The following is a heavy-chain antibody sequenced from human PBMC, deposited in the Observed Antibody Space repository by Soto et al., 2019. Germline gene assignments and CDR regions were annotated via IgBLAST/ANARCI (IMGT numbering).Heavy chain of an antibody. CDR2: ISSDGSSR. CDR3: ASRRGDGYFEY. J-gene: IGHJ4*02. V-gene: IGHV3-30*04. Sequence: PGGSLRLSCAASGFTFSTYAMYWVRQAPGKGLEWLAFISSDGSSRYYADSVKGRFTISRDNSKNTLYLQMSSLRAEDTAVYYCASRRGDGYFEYWGQGTLVTVSS. CDR1: GFTFSTYA. D-gene: IGHD2-21*01.